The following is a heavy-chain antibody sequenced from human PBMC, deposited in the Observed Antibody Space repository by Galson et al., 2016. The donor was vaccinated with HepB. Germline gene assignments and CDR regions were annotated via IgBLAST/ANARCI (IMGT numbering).Heavy chain of an antibody. D-gene: IGHD3-22*01. Sequence: SETLSLTCAVTGGSISSNEYFWGWIRQPPGEGLEWIGSIYYSGSTYYKPSLGSRVTISVDTSKNQFSLRLTSVTAADTAVYYCVRDLNYELYWGQGALVIVSS. CDR1: GGSISSNEYF. J-gene: IGHJ4*02. CDR2: IYYSGST. CDR3: VRDLNYELY. V-gene: IGHV4-39*02.